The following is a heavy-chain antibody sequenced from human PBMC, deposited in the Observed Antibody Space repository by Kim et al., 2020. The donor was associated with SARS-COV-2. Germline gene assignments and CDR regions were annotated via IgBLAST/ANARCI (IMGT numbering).Heavy chain of an antibody. D-gene: IGHD3-10*01. V-gene: IGHV1-3*01. CDR3: ATAGPSGNYYRMLDY. Sequence: ASVKVSCKASGNTFTTYAIHWVRQAPGQRLEWMGWINAGNGNIKHSQKFKGRVTISRDTSSTTVYMVLSSLTPEDTAVYYCATAGPSGNYYRMLDYWGQGTLVTV. CDR1: GNTFTTYA. CDR2: INAGNGNI. J-gene: IGHJ4*02.